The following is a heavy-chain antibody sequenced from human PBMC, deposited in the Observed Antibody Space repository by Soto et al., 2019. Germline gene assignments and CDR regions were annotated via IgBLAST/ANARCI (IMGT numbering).Heavy chain of an antibody. CDR3: ARRNVGGYYYMDV. Sequence: GASVKVSCKASGYTFTSYGISWVRQAPGQGLEWMGWISAYNGNTNYAQKLQGRVTMNTDTSTSTAYMEPRSLRYDDTAVYYCARRNVGGYYYMDVWDKGTTGTVSS. J-gene: IGHJ6*03. CDR1: GYTFTSYG. CDR2: ISAYNGNT. V-gene: IGHV1-18*01.